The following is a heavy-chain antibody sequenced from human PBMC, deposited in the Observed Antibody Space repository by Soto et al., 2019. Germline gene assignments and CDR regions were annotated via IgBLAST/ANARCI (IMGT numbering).Heavy chain of an antibody. V-gene: IGHV2-5*02. D-gene: IGHD2-21*02. J-gene: IGHJ4*02. CDR2: AYWDDDN. CDR1: GFSLTTRPVG. Sequence: QITLRESGPTLVQPTQTLTLTCTFSGFSLTTRPVGVGWIRQSPGKALEWLAFAYWDDDNRDTPALRSRLTGTKDTSKNQVGLTRANGDPVDTATECCAHSRQSGDWKGGCWDYWGRGTLVGVSS. CDR3: AHSRQSGDWKGGCWDY.